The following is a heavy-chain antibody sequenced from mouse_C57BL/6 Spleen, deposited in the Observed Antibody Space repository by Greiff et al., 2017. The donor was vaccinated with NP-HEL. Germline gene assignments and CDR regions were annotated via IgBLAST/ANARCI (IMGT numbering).Heavy chain of an antibody. CDR3: ARQGLKDYGSQDYFDY. D-gene: IGHD1-1*01. J-gene: IGHJ2*01. V-gene: IGHV1-69*01. CDR1: GYTFTSYW. CDR2: IDPSDSYT. Sequence: QVQLQQPGAELVMPGASVKLSCKASGYTFTSYWMHWVKQRPGQGLEWIGEIDPSDSYTNYNQKFKGKSTLTVDKSSSTAYMQLSSLTSEDSAVYYCARQGLKDYGSQDYFDYWGQGTTLTVSS.